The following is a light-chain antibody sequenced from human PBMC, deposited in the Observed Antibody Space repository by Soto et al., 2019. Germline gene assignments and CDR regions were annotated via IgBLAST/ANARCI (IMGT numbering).Light chain of an antibody. CDR2: KAS. J-gene: IGKJ1*01. CDR3: QQYNDYSWT. V-gene: IGKV1-5*03. Sequence: DIQMTQSPSSLSASVGDSVSINCRASQSISAWLAWYQQKPGKAPGLLIYKASTLEIGVPSRFSGSGSGTEFTLTISSLQPDDVAIYYCQQYNDYSWTFGQGTKVDI. CDR1: QSISAW.